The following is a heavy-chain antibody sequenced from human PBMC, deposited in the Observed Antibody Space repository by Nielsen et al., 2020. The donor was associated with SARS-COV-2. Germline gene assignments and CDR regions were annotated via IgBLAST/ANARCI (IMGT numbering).Heavy chain of an antibody. CDR2: INPSSGGT. CDR1: GYTFTAYY. CDR3: ARDRATNFGLVMSYGMDG. D-gene: IGHD3/OR15-3a*01. Sequence: ASVQVSCKTSGYTFTAYYIHWVRQAPGQELEWMGRINPSSGGTNYAQKFQGTVTMPIDASISTAYMELASADTAVCYCARDRATNFGLVMSYGMDGWGQGTTVAVSS. V-gene: IGHV1-2*06. J-gene: IGHJ6*02.